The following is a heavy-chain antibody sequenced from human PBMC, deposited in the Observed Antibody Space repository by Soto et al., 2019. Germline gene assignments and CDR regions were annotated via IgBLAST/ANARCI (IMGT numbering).Heavy chain of an antibody. V-gene: IGHV1-18*01. J-gene: IGHJ5*02. CDR1: GYTFSNYG. CDR3: ARVVPGAEAWFGP. D-gene: IGHD2-2*01. CDR2: ISLYSDGT. Sequence: ASVKVSCKTSGYTFSNYGITWVRQAPGQPLEWLGWISLYSDGTNYAQKFQGRFSMTTHTSTTTAYMELRSLRSDDTAVYYCARVVPGAEAWFGPWGQGTLVTVS.